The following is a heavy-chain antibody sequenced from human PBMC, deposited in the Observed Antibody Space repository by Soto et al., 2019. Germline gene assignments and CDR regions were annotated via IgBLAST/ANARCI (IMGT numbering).Heavy chain of an antibody. J-gene: IGHJ4*02. CDR2: IYKRGST. CDR3: VRQGYDVLTGYFIFDH. D-gene: IGHD3-9*01. V-gene: IGHV4-59*08. CDR1: GGSITSDY. Sequence: TSETLSLTCTVSGGSITSDYWSWIRQTPGKGLEWIGYIYKRGSTNYNPSLKSRVTISEDTSNNQFYLNLSSVTAADTAVYYCVRQGYDVLTGYFIFDHWGQGALVTVSS.